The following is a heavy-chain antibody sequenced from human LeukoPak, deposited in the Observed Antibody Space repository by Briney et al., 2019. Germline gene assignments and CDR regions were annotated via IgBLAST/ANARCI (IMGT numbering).Heavy chain of an antibody. D-gene: IGHD3-16*02. CDR2: INPNSGGT. J-gene: IGHJ4*02. CDR1: GYTFTGYY. Sequence: ASVKVSCKASGYTFTGYYMHWLRQAPGQGLEWMGRINPNSGGTNYAQKFQGRVTMTRDTSISTAYMELSRLRSDDTAVYYCATDSDTYDYVWGSYRFDYWGQGTLVTVSS. CDR3: ATDSDTYDYVWGSYRFDY. V-gene: IGHV1-2*06.